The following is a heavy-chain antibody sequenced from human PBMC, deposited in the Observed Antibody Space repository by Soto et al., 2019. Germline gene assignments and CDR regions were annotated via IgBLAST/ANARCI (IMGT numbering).Heavy chain of an antibody. CDR1: GFTFSDYY. CDR3: ARDSEVLRYFDWLPGLDP. Sequence: GGSLRLSCAASGFTFSDYYMSWIRQAPGKGLEWVSYISSSGSTIYYADSVKGRFTISRDNAKNSLYLQMNSLRAEDTAVYYCARDSEVLRYFDWLPGLDPWGQGTLVTVSS. J-gene: IGHJ5*02. CDR2: ISSSGSTI. D-gene: IGHD3-9*01. V-gene: IGHV3-11*01.